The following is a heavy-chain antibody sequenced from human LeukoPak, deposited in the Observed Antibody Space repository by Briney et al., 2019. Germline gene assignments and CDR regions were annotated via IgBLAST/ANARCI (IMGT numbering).Heavy chain of an antibody. Sequence: GGSLRLACAASGFTVSSNYMSWVRQAPGKGLEWVSVIYSGGSTYYADSVKGRFTISRDNSKNTLYLQMNNLRAEDTAVYYCASGSGSYRTPYYYMDVWGKGTTVTVSS. CDR1: GFTVSSNY. V-gene: IGHV3-53*01. D-gene: IGHD3-10*01. CDR3: ASGSGSYRTPYYYMDV. J-gene: IGHJ6*03. CDR2: IYSGGST.